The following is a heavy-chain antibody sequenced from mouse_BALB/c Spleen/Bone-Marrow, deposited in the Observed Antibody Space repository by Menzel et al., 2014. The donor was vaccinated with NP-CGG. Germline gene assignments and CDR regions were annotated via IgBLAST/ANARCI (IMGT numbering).Heavy chain of an antibody. D-gene: IGHD1-1*01. CDR1: GFSLTSYG. CDR2: IWSGGST. CDR3: ARNRYGRAFDY. J-gene: IGHJ2*01. V-gene: IGHV2-2*02. Sequence: VKLVESGPGLVQPSQSLSITCTVSGFSLTSYGVHWVRQSPGKGLEWLGVIWSGGSTDYNAAFISRLSISKYNSKSQVFFKMNSLQANDTAIYYCARNRYGRAFDYWGQGTTLTVSS.